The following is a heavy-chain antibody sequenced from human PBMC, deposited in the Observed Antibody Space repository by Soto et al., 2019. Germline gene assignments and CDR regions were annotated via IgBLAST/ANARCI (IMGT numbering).Heavy chain of an antibody. CDR1: GFTFSTYG. J-gene: IGHJ5*02. CDR3: ARGHGGHWVDP. Sequence: PGGSLRLSCAASGFTFSTYGMHWVRQAPGKGLEWVAVIWYDGNNKYYGDSVKGRFTISRDNSKNTLFLQMNSLRAEDTAVYYCARGHGGHWVDPWGQGT. D-gene: IGHD3-10*01. V-gene: IGHV3-33*01. CDR2: IWYDGNNK.